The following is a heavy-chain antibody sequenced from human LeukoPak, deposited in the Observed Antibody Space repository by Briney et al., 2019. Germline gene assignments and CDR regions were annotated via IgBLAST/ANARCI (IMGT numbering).Heavy chain of an antibody. CDR1: GFTFSSYA. CDR2: ISGSGGST. Sequence: PGGSLRLSCAASGFTFSSYAMSWVRQAPGKGLEWVSAISGSGGSTYYADSVKGRFTISRDNSKNTLYLQMNSLRAEDTAVYYCARYPSYGYYFDYWGQGTLVTVSS. D-gene: IGHD5-18*01. CDR3: ARYPSYGYYFDY. V-gene: IGHV3-23*01. J-gene: IGHJ4*02.